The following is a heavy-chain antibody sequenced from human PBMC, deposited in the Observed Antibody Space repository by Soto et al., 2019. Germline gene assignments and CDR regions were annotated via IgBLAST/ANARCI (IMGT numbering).Heavy chain of an antibody. D-gene: IGHD6-19*01. CDR3: ARDLASSGWSNWFDP. J-gene: IGHJ5*02. CDR2: IYTSGST. Sequence: SETLSLPCTVSGGPISSYYWSWIRQSAGKGLEWIGRIYTSGSTNYNPSLKSRVTMSVDTSKNQFSLKLSSVTAADTAVYYCARDLASSGWSNWFDPWGQGTLVTVSS. V-gene: IGHV4-4*07. CDR1: GGPISSYY.